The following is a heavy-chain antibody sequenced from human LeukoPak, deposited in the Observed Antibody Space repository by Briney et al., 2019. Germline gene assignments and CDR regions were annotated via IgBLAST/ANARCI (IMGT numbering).Heavy chain of an antibody. CDR3: ARDTDSSGYYYVGNYFDY. Sequence: GGSLRLSCATSGFTFITYSMNWVRQAPGKGLEWLAYISSSSITIYHAESVKGRFTISRDNAKNSLYLQMDSLRAEDTAVYYCARDTDSSGYYYVGNYFDYWGQGTLVTVSS. D-gene: IGHD3-22*01. CDR1: GFTFITYS. J-gene: IGHJ4*02. V-gene: IGHV3-48*01. CDR2: ISSSSITI.